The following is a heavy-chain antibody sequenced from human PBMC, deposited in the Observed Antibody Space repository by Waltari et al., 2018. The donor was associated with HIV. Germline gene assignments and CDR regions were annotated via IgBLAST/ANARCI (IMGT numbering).Heavy chain of an antibody. J-gene: IGHJ4*01. CDR1: GFILTEQY. D-gene: IGHD1-26*01. Sequence: QVQLIQPQIEKRKPGTSVRLSCQASGFILTEQYIHWVRQGPRQRLEWVAVINAADGSASSAQKFQARLTLTRDSFLGIVHLDLMSLQSEDTAVYFCARAGLGGLIQDFDIWGRGTQLIVSS. V-gene: IGHV1-46*01. CDR2: INAADGSA. CDR3: ARAGLGGLIQDFDI.